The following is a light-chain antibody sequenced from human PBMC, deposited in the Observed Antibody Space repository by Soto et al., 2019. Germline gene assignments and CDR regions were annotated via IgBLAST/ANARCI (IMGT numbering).Light chain of an antibody. CDR2: GNS. CDR1: SSNIGAGYD. CDR3: QSYDSSPRVV. J-gene: IGLJ2*01. Sequence: QSVLTQPSSVSGAPGQRVTISCTGSSSNIGAGYDVHWYQQLPGTAPKLLIYGNSNRPSGVPDRFSGSKSGTSASLAITGLQAEDEADYYCQSYDSSPRVVFGGGTKLT. V-gene: IGLV1-40*01.